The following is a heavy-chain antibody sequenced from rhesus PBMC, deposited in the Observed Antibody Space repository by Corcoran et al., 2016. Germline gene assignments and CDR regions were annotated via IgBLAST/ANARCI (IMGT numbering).Heavy chain of an antibody. Sequence: QLQLQESGPGLVKPSETLSVTCAVSGGSISSNYWSWIRQPPGKGLEWIGRIYGCGKGTNYNTDLKSRVTLDVDTSKNQLSRKLSSVTAADTAVYYCARHRGGGSSFDYWGQGVLVTVSS. CDR3: ARHRGGGSSFDY. J-gene: IGHJ4*01. D-gene: IGHD6-25*01. CDR2: IYGCGKGT. CDR1: GGSISSNY. V-gene: IGHV4-169*01.